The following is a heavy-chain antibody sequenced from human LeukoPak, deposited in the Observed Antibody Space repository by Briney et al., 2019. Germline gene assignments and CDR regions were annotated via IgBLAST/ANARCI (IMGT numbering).Heavy chain of an antibody. V-gene: IGHV3-30*02. CDR1: GFTFNNYG. Sequence: PGGSLRLSCAASGFTFNNYGMHWVRQAPGKGLEWVAFIRYNGNNQYYADSVKGRFTISRDNSKNTLYLQMNSLKGDDTAVYYCARDPSSGWYLKGWFDPWGQGTLVTVSS. CDR2: IRYNGNNQ. D-gene: IGHD6-19*01. J-gene: IGHJ5*02. CDR3: ARDPSSGWYLKGWFDP.